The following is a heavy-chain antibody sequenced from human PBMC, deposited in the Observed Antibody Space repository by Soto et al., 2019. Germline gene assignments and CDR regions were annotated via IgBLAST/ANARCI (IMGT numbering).Heavy chain of an antibody. D-gene: IGHD6-6*01. CDR3: ERGRGEQLGPKDYYYYGMDV. Sequence: ASVKVSCKASGYTFISYDINWVRQATGQGLEWMGWMNPNSGNTGCAQKFQGRVTMTMNTSISTAYMELSGLRSEDTAVYYCERGRGEQLGPKDYYYYGMDVWGQGTTVTVSS. CDR2: MNPNSGNT. V-gene: IGHV1-8*01. CDR1: GYTFISYD. J-gene: IGHJ6*02.